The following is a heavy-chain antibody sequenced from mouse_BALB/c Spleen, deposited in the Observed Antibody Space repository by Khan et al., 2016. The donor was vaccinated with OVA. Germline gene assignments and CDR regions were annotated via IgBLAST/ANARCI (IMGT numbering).Heavy chain of an antibody. V-gene: IGHV3-2*02. CDR3: AIVYGGEFDY. Sequence: QLEESGPGLVKPSQSLSLTCTVTGYSITSDYAWNWIRQFPGNKLEWMGFISYSGNTNYNPSLKSRISITRDTSKNQFFLQLNSVTTEDTATYYSAIVYGGEFDYWGQGTTLTVSS. CDR1: GYSITSDYA. D-gene: IGHD1-1*01. CDR2: ISYSGNT. J-gene: IGHJ2*01.